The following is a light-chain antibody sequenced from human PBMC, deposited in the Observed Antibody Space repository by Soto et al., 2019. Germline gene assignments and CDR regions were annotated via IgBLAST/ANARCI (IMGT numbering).Light chain of an antibody. CDR3: QQYGSLSWT. CDR2: GAS. CDR1: QSVGSS. Sequence: EILLTQSRGAASLSQGERVTISSSASQSVGSSLSWYQQKPGQAPRLLIYGASSRATGIPDRFSGSGSGTDFTLTISRLEPEDFAVYYCQQYGSLSWTFGQGTKVDIK. J-gene: IGKJ1*01. V-gene: IGKV3-20*01.